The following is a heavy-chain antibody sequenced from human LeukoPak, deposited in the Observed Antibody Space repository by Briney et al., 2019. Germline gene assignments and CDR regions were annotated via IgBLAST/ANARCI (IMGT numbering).Heavy chain of an antibody. CDR3: AKYDKSVGGFDH. V-gene: IGHV3-9*01. J-gene: IGHJ5*02. CDR2: ISCNSGYL. CDR1: GFTFEEYT. D-gene: IGHD3-9*01. Sequence: GGSLSLSCEASGFTFEEYTMQWVRLIPGRGLEWVSSISCNSGYLYYADSVKARFTISRDNAKNSVFLEMDSLRADDTAFYYCAKYDKSVGGFDHWGQGTLVTVSS.